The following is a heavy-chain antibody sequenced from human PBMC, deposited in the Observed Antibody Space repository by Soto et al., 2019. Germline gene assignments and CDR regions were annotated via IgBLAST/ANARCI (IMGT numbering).Heavy chain of an antibody. D-gene: IGHD2-2*01. CDR3: AKNKRYCTSTTCPPFYGMDV. CDR2: ISFDGTDK. CDR1: GFTFSDYS. J-gene: IGHJ6*02. Sequence: GGSLRLSCAASGFTFSDYSLHWVRQAPGKGLEWVSFISFDGTDKYYADSVKGRFTISRDNSNNMLYLQMNGLGGDDTAVYYCAKNKRYCTSTTCPPFYGMDVWGQGTTVTVS. V-gene: IGHV3-30-3*01.